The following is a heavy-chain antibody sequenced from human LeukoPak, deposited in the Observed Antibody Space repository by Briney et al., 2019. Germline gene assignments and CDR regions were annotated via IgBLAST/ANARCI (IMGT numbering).Heavy chain of an antibody. J-gene: IGHJ4*02. CDR3: ARDRGSYRSYYFDY. CDR1: GGSISSYY. Sequence: SETLSLTCTVSGGSISSYYWSWIRQPAGKGLEWIGRIYTSGSTNYNPSLKSRVTMSVDTSKNQFSLKLSSVTAADTAVYYCARDRGSYRSYYFDYWGQGTLVTVSS. CDR2: IYTSGST. D-gene: IGHD3-16*02. V-gene: IGHV4-4*07.